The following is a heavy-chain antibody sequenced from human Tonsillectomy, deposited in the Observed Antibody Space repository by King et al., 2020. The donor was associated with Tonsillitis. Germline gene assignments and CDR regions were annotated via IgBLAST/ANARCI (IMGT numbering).Heavy chain of an antibody. V-gene: IGHV3-48*03. CDR1: GLTFRTYE. CDR3: ATSSGWSNDAFDI. Sequence: VQLVESGGDLVQPGGSLRLSCVASGLTFRTYEMNWVRQAPGKGLEWVSYISSSGSIRHYADSVKGRFTISRDNAKNSQYLQMSSLRAGDTAVYYCATSSGWSNDAFDIWGQGTVVIVSS. D-gene: IGHD6-19*01. CDR2: ISSSGSIR. J-gene: IGHJ3*02.